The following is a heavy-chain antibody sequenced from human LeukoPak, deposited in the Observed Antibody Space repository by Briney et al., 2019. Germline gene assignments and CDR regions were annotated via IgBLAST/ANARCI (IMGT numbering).Heavy chain of an antibody. CDR2: IRSSTTYV. D-gene: IGHD6-13*01. CDR1: GFTFSNYN. Sequence: GGSLRLSCAASGFTFSNYNMNWVRQAPGKGLEWVSSIRSSTTYVYYADSVKGRFTISRDNAKNSLYLQMNSLRAEDTAVYYCASQYSSSWPENAFDIWGQGTMVTVSS. CDR3: ASQYSSSWPENAFDI. J-gene: IGHJ3*02. V-gene: IGHV3-21*01.